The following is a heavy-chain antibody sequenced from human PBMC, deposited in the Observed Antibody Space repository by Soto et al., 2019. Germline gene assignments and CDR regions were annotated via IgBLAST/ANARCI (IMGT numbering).Heavy chain of an antibody. Sequence: PVGSLRLSCAASGFTFSSYSMNWVRQAPGKGLEWVSSISSSSSYIYYADSVKGRFTISRDNAKNSLYLQMNSLRAEDTAVCYCARDTELYGDLTKIEYWGQGTLVTVSS. CDR2: ISSSSSYI. CDR1: GFTFSSYS. J-gene: IGHJ4*02. CDR3: ARDTELYGDLTKIEY. V-gene: IGHV3-21*01. D-gene: IGHD4-17*01.